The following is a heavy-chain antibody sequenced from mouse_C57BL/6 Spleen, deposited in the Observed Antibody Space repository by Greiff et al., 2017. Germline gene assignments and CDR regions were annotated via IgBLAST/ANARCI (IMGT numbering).Heavy chain of an antibody. CDR2: INSDGGST. Sequence: EVKVVESGGGLVQPGESLKLSCESNEYEFPSHDMSWVRKTPEKRLELVAAINSDGGSTYYPDTMERRFIISRDNTKKTLYLQMSSLRSEDTALYYCARYSNYLAWFAYWGQGTLVTVSA. CDR1: EYEFPSHD. J-gene: IGHJ3*01. D-gene: IGHD2-5*01. V-gene: IGHV5-2*01. CDR3: ARYSNYLAWFAY.